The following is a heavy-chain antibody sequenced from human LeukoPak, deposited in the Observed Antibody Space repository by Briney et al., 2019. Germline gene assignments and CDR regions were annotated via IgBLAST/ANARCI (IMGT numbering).Heavy chain of an antibody. CDR2: IYYSGST. Sequence: SETLSLTCTVSGGSITSYYWSWIRQPPGKVLEWIGYIYYSGSTNYNPSLKSRVTMSVDTSKNQFSLKLSSVTAADTAVYYCARVDYYDSSGSRSYYFDLWGRGTLVTVSS. V-gene: IGHV4-59*01. D-gene: IGHD3-22*01. CDR3: ARVDYYDSSGSRSYYFDL. J-gene: IGHJ2*01. CDR1: GGSITSYY.